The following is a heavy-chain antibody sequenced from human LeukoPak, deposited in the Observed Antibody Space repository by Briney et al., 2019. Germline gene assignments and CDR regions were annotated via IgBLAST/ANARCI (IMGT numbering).Heavy chain of an antibody. CDR1: GFTFSSYS. D-gene: IGHD4-11*01. V-gene: IGHV3-21*01. Sequence: GGSLRLSCAASGFTFSSYSMNWVRQAPGKGLEWVSSISSSSSYIYYADSVKGRFTISRDNAKNSLYLQMNSLRAEDTAVYYCARGLLQSGLWFDPWGQGTLVTVSS. J-gene: IGHJ5*02. CDR2: ISSSSSYI. CDR3: ARGLLQSGLWFDP.